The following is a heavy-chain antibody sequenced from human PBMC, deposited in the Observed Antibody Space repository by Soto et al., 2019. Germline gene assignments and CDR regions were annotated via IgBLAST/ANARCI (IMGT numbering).Heavy chain of an antibody. CDR2: ISWNSGSI. Sequence: EVQLVESGGGLVQPGRSLRLSCAASGFTFDDYAMHWVRQAPGKGLEWVSGISWNSGSIGYADSVKGRFTISRDNAKYSLYLQMNSLRAEDTALYYCARPDYGDYPGDAFDIWGQGTMVTVSS. J-gene: IGHJ3*02. CDR1: GFTFDDYA. V-gene: IGHV3-9*01. CDR3: ARPDYGDYPGDAFDI. D-gene: IGHD4-17*01.